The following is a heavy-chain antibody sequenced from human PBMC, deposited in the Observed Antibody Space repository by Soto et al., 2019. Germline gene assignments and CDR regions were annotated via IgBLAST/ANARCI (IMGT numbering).Heavy chain of an antibody. CDR3: AKGSTSRGDWTVDALDA. CDR2: ISGSGKTS. V-gene: IGHV3-23*04. CDR1: GFTVSPYS. D-gene: IGHD2-21*02. J-gene: IGHJ3*01. Sequence: EVQLVETGGGLVHPGGSLRLSCAASGFTVSPYSLTWVRQPPGKGLEWVSGISGSGKTSYYADSVKGRFGISRNNSKNTCYLEMNGLRADGTAVYYCAKGSTSRGDWTVDALDAWGQGTKVIVSS.